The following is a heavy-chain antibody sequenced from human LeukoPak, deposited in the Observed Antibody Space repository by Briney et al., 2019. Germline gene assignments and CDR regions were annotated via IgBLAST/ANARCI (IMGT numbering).Heavy chain of an antibody. CDR3: ARESYSSSSGVSWFDP. D-gene: IGHD6-6*01. Sequence: ASVKVSCKASGGTFSSYAISWVRQAPGQGLEWMGGIIPIFGTANYAQKFQGRVAITTDESTSTAYMELSSLRSEDTAVYYCARESYSSSSGVSWFDPWGQGTLVTVSS. V-gene: IGHV1-69*05. J-gene: IGHJ5*02. CDR2: IIPIFGTA. CDR1: GGTFSSYA.